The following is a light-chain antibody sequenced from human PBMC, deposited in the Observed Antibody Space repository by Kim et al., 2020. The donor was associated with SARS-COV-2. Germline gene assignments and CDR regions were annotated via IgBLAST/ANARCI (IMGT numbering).Light chain of an antibody. CDR2: EDS. CDR3: QAWDSSTGV. CDR1: KLGDKY. V-gene: IGLV3-1*01. J-gene: IGLJ3*02. Sequence: VSPGQTASITSSGDKLGDKYVCWYQQKPGQSPVRVIYEDSRRPSGIPERFLGSNSGNTATLTISGTQAMDEADYYCQAWDSSTGVFGGGTQLTVL.